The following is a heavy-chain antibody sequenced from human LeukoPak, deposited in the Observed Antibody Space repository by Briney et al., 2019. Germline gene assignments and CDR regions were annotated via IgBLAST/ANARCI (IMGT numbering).Heavy chain of an antibody. J-gene: IGHJ4*02. CDR1: GFTFSSYA. D-gene: IGHD5/OR15-5a*01. CDR2: ISYDGSNK. CDR3: ARQKYLRGPDVEYFDY. Sequence: PGRSLRLSCAASGFTFSSYAMHWVRQAPGKGLEWVAVISYDGSNKYYADSVKGRFTISRDNSKNTLYLQMNSLRAEDTAVYYCARQKYLRGPDVEYFDYWGQGTLVTVSS. V-gene: IGHV3-30*04.